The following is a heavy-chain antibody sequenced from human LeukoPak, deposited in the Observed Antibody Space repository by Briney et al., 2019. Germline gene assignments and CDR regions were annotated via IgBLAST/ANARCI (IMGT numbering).Heavy chain of an antibody. J-gene: IGHJ4*02. D-gene: IGHD5-24*01. CDR3: ARAFSGSREY. V-gene: IGHV3-74*01. Sequence: GGSLRLSCAASGFTLSDYWVHWVRQAPGKGLVWVSRINTNGGRTDYADSVKGRFTISRDNAKNTVSLQMNSLRAEDTPVYYCARAFSGSREYWGQGTRVTVSS. CDR1: GFTLSDYW. CDR2: INTNGGRT.